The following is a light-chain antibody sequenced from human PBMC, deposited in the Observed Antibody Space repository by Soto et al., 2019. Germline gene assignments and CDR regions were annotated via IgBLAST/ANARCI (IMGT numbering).Light chain of an antibody. CDR2: GVS. J-gene: IGLJ1*01. V-gene: IGLV2-11*01. CDR3: CSYAGTPYV. Sequence: QSVLTQPRSVSGSPGQSVTISCTGTNSDVGGYTYVSWYQQHPGKAPKLMIYGVSERPSGVPDRFSGSKSGNTASLTISGLQAEDEADYYCCSYAGTPYVFGTGTKLTVL. CDR1: NSDVGGYTY.